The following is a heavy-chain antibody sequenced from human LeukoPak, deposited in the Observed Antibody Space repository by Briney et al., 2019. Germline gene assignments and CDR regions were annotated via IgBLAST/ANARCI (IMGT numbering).Heavy chain of an antibody. CDR2: IIPIFGTA. J-gene: IGHJ4*02. CDR3: AREGSAVADYY. D-gene: IGHD6-19*01. Sequence: GASVKVSCKASGGTFSSYAIGWVRQAPGQGLEWMGGIIPIFGTANYAQKFQGRVTITADESTSIAYMELSSLRSEDTAVYYCAREGSAVADYYWGQGTLVTVSS. V-gene: IGHV1-69*01. CDR1: GGTFSSYA.